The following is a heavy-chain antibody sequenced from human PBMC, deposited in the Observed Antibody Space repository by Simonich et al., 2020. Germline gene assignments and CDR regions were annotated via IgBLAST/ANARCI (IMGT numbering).Heavy chain of an antibody. Sequence: EVQLVESGGGLVQPGGSLRLSCAASGFTFSSYWMGWVRQAPGKGLEWVANIKQDGSGKCYVDPGKGRFAISRGNAKNSLYRQMNSLRAEGTAVYYCARDGLGTAYYYYMDVWGKGTTVTVSS. CDR3: ARDGLGTAYYYYMDV. V-gene: IGHV3-7*01. CDR2: IKQDGSGK. CDR1: GFTFSSYW. D-gene: IGHD7-27*01. J-gene: IGHJ6*03.